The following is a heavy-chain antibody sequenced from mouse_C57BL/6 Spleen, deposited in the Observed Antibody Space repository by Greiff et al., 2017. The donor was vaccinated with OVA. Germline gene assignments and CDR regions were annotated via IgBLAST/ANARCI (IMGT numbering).Heavy chain of an antibody. Sequence: EVKVVESGGDLVKPGGSLKLSCAASGFTFSSYGMSWVRQTPDKRLEWVATISSGGSYTYYPDSVKGRFTISRDNAKNTLYLQMSSLKSEDTAMYYCARLPGDYFDYWGQGTTLTVSS. CDR1: GFTFSSYG. CDR3: ARLPGDYFDY. V-gene: IGHV5-6*01. D-gene: IGHD5-5*01. CDR2: ISSGGSYT. J-gene: IGHJ2*01.